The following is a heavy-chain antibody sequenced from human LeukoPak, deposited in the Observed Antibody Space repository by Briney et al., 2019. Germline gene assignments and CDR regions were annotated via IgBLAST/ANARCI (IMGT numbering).Heavy chain of an antibody. CDR2: ISSSSSYI. V-gene: IGHV3-21*01. CDR3: ARPPYDSSGYYPFYFDY. J-gene: IGHJ4*02. Sequence: GGSLRLSCAASGFTFSSYSMNWVRQAPGKGLEWVSSISSSSSYIYYAGSVKGRFTISGDNAKNSLYLQMNSLRAEDTAVYYCARPPYDSSGYYPFYFDYWGQGTLVTVSS. CDR1: GFTFSSYS. D-gene: IGHD3-22*01.